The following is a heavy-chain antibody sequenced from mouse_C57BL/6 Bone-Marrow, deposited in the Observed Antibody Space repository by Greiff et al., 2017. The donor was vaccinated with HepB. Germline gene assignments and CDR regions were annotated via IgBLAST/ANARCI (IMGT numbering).Heavy chain of an antibody. CDR1: GFTFSDYY. CDR2: ISNGGGST. D-gene: IGHD2-3*01. V-gene: IGHV5-12*01. J-gene: IGHJ2*01. Sequence: DVMLVESGGGLVQPGGSLKLSCAASGFTFSDYYMYWVRQTPEKRLEWVAYISNGGGSTYYPDTVKGRFTISRDNAKNTLYLQMSRLKSEDTAMYYCARRGRLLRYFDYWGQGTTLTVSS. CDR3: ARRGRLLRYFDY.